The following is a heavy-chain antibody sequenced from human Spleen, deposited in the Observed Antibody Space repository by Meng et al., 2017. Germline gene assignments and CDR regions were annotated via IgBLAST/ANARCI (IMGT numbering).Heavy chain of an antibody. J-gene: IGHJ4*02. CDR2: INHSGST. V-gene: IGHV4-31*03. Sequence: QVQLQESGPGLVKPSQTLSLTCSVSGGSITSAGYYWSWIRQHPGKGLEWIGEINHSGSTNYNPSLESRATISVDTSQNNLSLKLSSVTAADSAVYYCARGPTTMAHDFDYWGQGTLVTVSS. CDR1: GGSITSAGYY. D-gene: IGHD4-11*01. CDR3: ARGPTTMAHDFDY.